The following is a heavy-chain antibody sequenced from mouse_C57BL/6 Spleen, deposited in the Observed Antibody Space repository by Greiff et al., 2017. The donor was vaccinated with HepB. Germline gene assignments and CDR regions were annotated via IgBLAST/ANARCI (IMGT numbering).Heavy chain of an antibody. J-gene: IGHJ2*01. CDR2: IDPSDSYT. CDR3: AKEGGYDELRFDY. D-gene: IGHD2-2*01. V-gene: IGHV1-59*01. Sequence: QVQLQQPGAELVRPGTSVKLSCKASGYTFTSYWMHWVKQRPGQGLEWIGVIDPSDSYTNYNQKFKGKATLTVDTSSSTAYMQLSSLTSEDSAVYYCAKEGGYDELRFDYWGQGTTLTVSS. CDR1: GYTFTSYW.